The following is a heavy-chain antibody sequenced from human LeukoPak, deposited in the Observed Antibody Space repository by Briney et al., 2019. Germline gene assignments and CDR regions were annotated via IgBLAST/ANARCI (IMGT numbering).Heavy chain of an antibody. CDR1: GFTFSSYS. J-gene: IGHJ4*02. CDR2: ISYDGNNK. Sequence: PGGSLRLSCAASGFTFSSYSMNWVRQAPGKGLELVAVISYDGNNKYYADSVKGRFTISRDNSKNTLYLQMNRLRAEDTAVYYCASEYSSDWSEETFDYWGQGSLVAVSS. CDR3: ASEYSSDWSEETFDY. D-gene: IGHD6-19*01. V-gene: IGHV3-30*03.